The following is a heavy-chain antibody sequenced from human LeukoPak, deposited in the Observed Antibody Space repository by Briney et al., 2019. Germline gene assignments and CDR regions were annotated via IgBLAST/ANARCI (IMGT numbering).Heavy chain of an antibody. D-gene: IGHD6-19*01. CDR2: ITTSSSYI. CDR1: GFTFSSYS. CDR3: AKEPAAERQWVVLPFDY. Sequence: KPGGSLRLSCAASGFTFSSYSMNWVRQAPGKGLEWVSSITTSSSYIYYADSVKGRFTVSRDNARNSLYLQMSSLRAEDTAVYYCAKEPAAERQWVVLPFDYWGQGTLVTVSS. J-gene: IGHJ4*02. V-gene: IGHV3-21*04.